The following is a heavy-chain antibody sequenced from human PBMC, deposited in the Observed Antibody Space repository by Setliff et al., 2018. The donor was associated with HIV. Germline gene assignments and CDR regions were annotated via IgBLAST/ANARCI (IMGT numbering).Heavy chain of an antibody. D-gene: IGHD3-16*01. CDR2: ISSSGTTM. V-gene: IGHV3-9*01. CDR3: ATSLPPGISYVYDAFDI. J-gene: IGHJ3*02. CDR1: GFTFDDYA. Sequence: HPGGSLRLSCAASGFTFDDYAMHWVRQAPGKGLEWVSGISSSGTTMHYADSVRGRFTISRDNAKNSLYLQMNSLRAEDTAVYYCATSLPPGISYVYDAFDIWGQGTMVTVS.